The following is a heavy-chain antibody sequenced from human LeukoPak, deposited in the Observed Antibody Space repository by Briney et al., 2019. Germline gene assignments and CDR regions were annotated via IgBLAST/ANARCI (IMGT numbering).Heavy chain of an antibody. CDR2: IIPIFCTA. V-gene: IGHV1-69*01. D-gene: IGHD5-18*01. CDR1: GGTFSSYA. J-gene: IGHJ2*01. CDR3: ARVYAGYSYGNNWYFDL. Sequence: SVPVSCKASGGTFSSYAISWVRQAPGQGLEWMGGIIPIFCTANYAQKFQGRVTFTADESTSTAYMELGSLRSEDTAVYYCARVYAGYSYGNNWYFDLWGRGTLVTVSS.